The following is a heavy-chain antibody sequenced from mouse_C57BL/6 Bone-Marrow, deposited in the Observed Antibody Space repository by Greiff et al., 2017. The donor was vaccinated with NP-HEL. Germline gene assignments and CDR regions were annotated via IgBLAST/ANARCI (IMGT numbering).Heavy chain of an antibody. V-gene: IGHV5-17*01. CDR2: ISSGSSTI. J-gene: IGHJ4*01. Sequence: EVQLVESGGGLVKPGGSLKLSCAASGFTFSDYGMHWVRQAPEKGLEWVAYISSGSSTIYYADTVKGRFTLSRDNAKNTLFLRMTSLRSEDTAMYYCARHSRTYYAMDYWGQGTSVTVSS. D-gene: IGHD3-3*01. CDR3: ARHSRTYYAMDY. CDR1: GFTFSDYG.